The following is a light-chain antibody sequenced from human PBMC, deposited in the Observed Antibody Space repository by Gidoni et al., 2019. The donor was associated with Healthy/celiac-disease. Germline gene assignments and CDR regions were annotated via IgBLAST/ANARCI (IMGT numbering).Light chain of an antibody. V-gene: IGKV4-1*01. CDR2: WAS. CDR1: KSVLYRSNNKNY. J-gene: IGKJ2*01. Sequence: IVMTQSPDSLAVSLGERAAINCKSSKSVLYRSNNKNYLAWLRKKPGQPPKLLIYWASTRESGVPERFSGSGSGTDCTITISSLQAEDVAVYYCEQYDSNPPTCGQGTKLEIK. CDR3: EQYDSNPPT.